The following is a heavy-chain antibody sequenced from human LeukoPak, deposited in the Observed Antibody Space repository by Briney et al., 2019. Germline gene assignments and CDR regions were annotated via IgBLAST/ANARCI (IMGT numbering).Heavy chain of an antibody. CDR2: IYYSGST. J-gene: IGHJ4*02. D-gene: IGHD3-22*01. V-gene: IGHV4-34*01. Sequence: SETLSLTCAVYGGSFSGYYWSWIRQPPGKGLEWIGSIYYSGSTYYNPSLKSRVTISVDTSKNQFSLKLSSVTAADTAVYYCARAGYDSSGYYPQLDYWGQGTLVTVSS. CDR3: ARAGYDSSGYYPQLDY. CDR1: GGSFSGYY.